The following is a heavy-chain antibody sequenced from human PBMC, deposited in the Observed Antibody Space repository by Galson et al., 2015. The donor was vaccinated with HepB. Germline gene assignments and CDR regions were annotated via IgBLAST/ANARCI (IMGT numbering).Heavy chain of an antibody. CDR3: ARSGFRSEEMTTVPAYYYYGMDV. V-gene: IGHV4-34*01. Sequence: ETLSLTCAVYGGSFSGYYWSWIRQPPGKGLAWIGEINHSGSTNYNPSLKSRVTISVDTSKNQFSLKLSSVTAADTAVYYCARSGFRSEEMTTVPAYYYYGMDVWGQGTTVTVSS. CDR1: GGSFSGYY. D-gene: IGHD4-11*01. J-gene: IGHJ6*02. CDR2: INHSGST.